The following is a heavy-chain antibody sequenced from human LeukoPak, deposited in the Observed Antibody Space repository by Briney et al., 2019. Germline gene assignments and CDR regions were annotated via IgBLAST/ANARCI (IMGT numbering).Heavy chain of an antibody. CDR3: ASASSHRTAAGGDY. D-gene: IGHD6-13*01. J-gene: IGHJ4*02. CDR2: INGDGGSR. V-gene: IGHV3-74*01. CDR1: GFTFSTYW. Sequence: GGSLRLSCTASGFTFSTYWMHWVRQAPGKGLVWVSRINGDGGSRNYADSVKGRFTISRDNAKNTLYLQMSSLRVEDTAVYYCASASSHRTAAGGDYWGQGTLVTVST.